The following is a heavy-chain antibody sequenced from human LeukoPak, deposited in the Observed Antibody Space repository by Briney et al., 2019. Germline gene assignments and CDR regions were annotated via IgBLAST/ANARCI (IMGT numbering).Heavy chain of an antibody. Sequence: SETLSLTCTVSGGSISSYYWSWIRQPPGKGLEWIGNIYYSGSTNYNPSLKSRVTISVDTSKNQFSLKLSSVTAADTAVYYCARLPGIAAAEDYWGQGTLVTVSS. CDR3: ARLPGIAAAEDY. V-gene: IGHV4-59*01. CDR2: IYYSGST. CDR1: GGSISSYY. J-gene: IGHJ4*02. D-gene: IGHD6-13*01.